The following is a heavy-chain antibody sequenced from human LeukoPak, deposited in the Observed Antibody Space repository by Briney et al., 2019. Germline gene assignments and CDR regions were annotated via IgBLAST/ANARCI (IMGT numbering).Heavy chain of an antibody. Sequence: GGSLRLSCAASGFTFSSFWMDWVRQAPGKGLVWVSHVNRDGSSTYYADSVKGRLTISRDNAKNTVYLQMNNLRVEDKAVYYCARGINYDSGIDYWGQGTLVTVSS. CDR3: ARGINYDSGIDY. CDR1: GFTFSSFW. J-gene: IGHJ4*02. D-gene: IGHD3-10*01. CDR2: VNRDGSST. V-gene: IGHV3-74*01.